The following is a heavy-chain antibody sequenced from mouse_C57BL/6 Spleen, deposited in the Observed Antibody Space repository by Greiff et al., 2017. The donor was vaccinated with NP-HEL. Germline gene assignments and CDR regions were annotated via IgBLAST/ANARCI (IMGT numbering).Heavy chain of an antibody. Sequence: QVQLQQSGTELVKPGASVKLSCKASGYTFTSYWMHWVKQRPGQGLEWIGNINPSNGGTNYNEKFKSKATLTVDKSSSTAYMQLSSLTSEDSAVYYCARGGGSKRAMDYWGQGTSVTVSS. CDR1: GYTFTSYW. J-gene: IGHJ4*01. CDR2: INPSNGGT. D-gene: IGHD2-5*01. CDR3: ARGGGSKRAMDY. V-gene: IGHV1-53*01.